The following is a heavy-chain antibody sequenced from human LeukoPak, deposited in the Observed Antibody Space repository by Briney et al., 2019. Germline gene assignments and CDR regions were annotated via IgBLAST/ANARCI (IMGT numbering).Heavy chain of an antibody. D-gene: IGHD2-21*02. CDR2: ISYDGSNK. CDR1: GFTFSSYA. CDR3: ARTYRGGDCSAFDY. Sequence: GGSLRLSCAASGFTFSSYAMHWVRQAPGKGLEWVAVISYDGSNKYYADSVKGRFTISRDNSKNTLYLQMNSLRAEDTAVYYCARTYRGGDCSAFDYWGQGTLVTVSS. J-gene: IGHJ4*02. V-gene: IGHV3-30-3*01.